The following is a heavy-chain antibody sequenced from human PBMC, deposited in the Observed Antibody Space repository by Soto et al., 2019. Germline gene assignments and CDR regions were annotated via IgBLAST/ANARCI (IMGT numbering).Heavy chain of an antibody. V-gene: IGHV4-59*01. CDR2: IYYSGST. Sequence: SETLSLTCTVSGGSISGYYWSWFRQPPGKGLEWIGYIYYSGSTNYNPSLKSRITISVDTSKNQVSLKLSSVTAADAAVYYCARRSSSGYYDPWGQGTLVTVSS. CDR3: ARRSSSGYYDP. CDR1: GGSISGYY. D-gene: IGHD3-22*01. J-gene: IGHJ5*02.